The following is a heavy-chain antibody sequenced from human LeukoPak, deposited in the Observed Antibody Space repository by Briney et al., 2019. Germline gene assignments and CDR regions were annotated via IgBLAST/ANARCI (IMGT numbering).Heavy chain of an antibody. Sequence: TLSLTCTVSGGSISSGGYYWSWIRQHPGKGLEWIGYIYYSGSTYYNPSLKSRVTISVDTSKNQFSLKLSSVTAADTAVYYCARGSVGPDAFDIWGQGTMVTVSS. CDR1: GGSISSGGYY. CDR3: ARGSVGPDAFDI. J-gene: IGHJ3*02. V-gene: IGHV4-31*03. CDR2: IYYSGST. D-gene: IGHD4-23*01.